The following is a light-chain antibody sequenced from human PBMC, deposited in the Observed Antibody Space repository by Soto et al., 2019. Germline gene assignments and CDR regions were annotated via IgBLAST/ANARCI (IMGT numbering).Light chain of an antibody. CDR2: AAS. CDR3: QQSYSTRLT. CDR1: QSISSY. J-gene: IGKJ4*01. V-gene: IGKV1-39*01. Sequence: DIQMTQSPSSVSASVGDRVTITCRASQSISSYLNWYQQKPGKAPKLLIYAASSLQSGVPSRFSGSGSGTDFTLTISSLQPEDFATYYCQQSYSTRLTFGGGTKVDI.